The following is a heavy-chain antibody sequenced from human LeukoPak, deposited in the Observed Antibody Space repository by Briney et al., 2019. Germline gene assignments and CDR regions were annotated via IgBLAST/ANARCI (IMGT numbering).Heavy chain of an antibody. CDR1: GGSISSGGYY. CDR3: ARAPYYYDSSGPWGMDV. D-gene: IGHD3-22*01. Sequence: SETLSLTCTVSGGSISSGGYYWSWIRKHPGKGLEWIGYIYYSGSTYYNPSLKSRVTISVDTSKNQFSLKLSSVTAADTAVYYCARAPYYYDSSGPWGMDVWGQGTTVTVSS. CDR2: IYYSGST. J-gene: IGHJ6*02. V-gene: IGHV4-31*03.